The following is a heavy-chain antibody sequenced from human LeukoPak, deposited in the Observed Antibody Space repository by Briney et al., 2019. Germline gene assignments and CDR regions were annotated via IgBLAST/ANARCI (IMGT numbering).Heavy chain of an antibody. Sequence: SETLSLTCTVSGGSISSYYWSWIRQSPGKGLEWIGYIYYSGSTNYNPSLKSRVTISVDTSKNQFSLKLRSVTAADTAVYYCARDGWEAPGTLDFWGQGTLVTVSS. J-gene: IGHJ4*02. CDR2: IYYSGST. CDR1: GGSISSYY. CDR3: ARDGWEAPGTLDF. V-gene: IGHV4-59*01. D-gene: IGHD1-26*01.